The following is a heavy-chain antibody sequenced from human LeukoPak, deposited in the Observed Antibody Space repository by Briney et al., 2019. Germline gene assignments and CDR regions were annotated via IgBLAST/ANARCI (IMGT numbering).Heavy chain of an antibody. CDR2: LAYDGTNE. Sequence: GGSLRLSCATSGFTFSIYAMHWVRHAPGKGLEWVALLAYDGTNEYYADSVKGRFTISRDNSKNTLYLQMNSLRAEDTAVYYCAKENYYDSSGYDYWGQGTLVTVSS. CDR1: GFTFSIYA. D-gene: IGHD3-22*01. V-gene: IGHV3-30*02. J-gene: IGHJ4*02. CDR3: AKENYYDSSGYDY.